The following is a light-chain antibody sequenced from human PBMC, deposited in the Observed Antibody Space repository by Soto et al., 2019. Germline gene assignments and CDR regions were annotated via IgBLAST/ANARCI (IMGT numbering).Light chain of an antibody. CDR1: QTVGSN. CDR3: QPYNKWGT. CDR2: GAS. J-gene: IGKJ3*01. V-gene: IGKV3-15*01. Sequence: EIVMTQSPATLSVSPGESATLSCRASQTVGSNLAWYQQKRGQTPRLLIYGASTRATGIPARFSVSGSGTAFTLTIRGLQSEDFVVSYCQPYNKWGTFGPGTRVDIK.